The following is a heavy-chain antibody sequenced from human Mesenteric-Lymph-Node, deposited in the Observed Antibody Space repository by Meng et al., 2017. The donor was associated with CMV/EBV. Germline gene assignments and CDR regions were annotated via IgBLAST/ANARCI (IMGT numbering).Heavy chain of an antibody. CDR2: INSDGSST. D-gene: IGHD3-22*01. V-gene: IGHV3-74*01. CDR1: RFTFSSYW. J-gene: IGHJ6*02. CDR3: AREYYYDSSGYYRQYYYYYYGMDV. Sequence: GESLKISCAASRFTFSSYWMHWVRQAPGKGLVWVSRINSDGSSTSYADSVKGRFTISRDNAKNTLYLQMNSLRAEDTAVYYCAREYYYDSSGYYRQYYYYYYGMDVWGQGTTVTVSS.